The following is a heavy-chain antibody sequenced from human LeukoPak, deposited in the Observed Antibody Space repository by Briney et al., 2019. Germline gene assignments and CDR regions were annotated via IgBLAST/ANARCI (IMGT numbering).Heavy chain of an antibody. Sequence: GGSLRLSCAASGFTVSSNYLTWVRQAPGKGLEWVSVIYSGGNTYYADSVKGRFTISRDNSKNTLYLQMNSLRPEDTALYYCSGYYLYDAFDIWGRGTMVTVS. J-gene: IGHJ3*02. CDR3: SGYYLYDAFDI. V-gene: IGHV3-53*01. CDR1: GFTVSSNY. D-gene: IGHD3-22*01. CDR2: IYSGGNT.